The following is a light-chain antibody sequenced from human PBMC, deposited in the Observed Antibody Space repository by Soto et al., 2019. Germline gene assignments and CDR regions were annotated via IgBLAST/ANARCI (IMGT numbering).Light chain of an antibody. Sequence: DIQMTQSPSSLASSVRDRVTITCRASQGISNYLAWYQQKPGKVPTLLIYAASTLQSGVPSRFSGSGSGTDFTLTSSSQQPEDLATYDCQKYDSAPWTFGQGTKGEIK. CDR1: QGISNY. V-gene: IGKV1-27*01. CDR2: AAS. CDR3: QKYDSAPWT. J-gene: IGKJ1*01.